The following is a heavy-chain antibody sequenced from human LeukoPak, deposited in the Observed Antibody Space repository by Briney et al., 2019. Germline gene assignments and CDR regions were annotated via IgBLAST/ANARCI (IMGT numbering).Heavy chain of an antibody. CDR2: IHPEGNEK. V-gene: IGHV3-7*04. J-gene: IGHJ4*02. D-gene: IGHD2-21*02. Sequence: GGSLRLSCTASGFTFSTYWMSWVRQAPGEGLEWVTNIHPEGNEKYHVDSVKGRFTISRDNAKNSLYLQMNSLRVEDTAVYYCARGDDFSGDYWGQGTLVTVSS. CDR3: ARGDDFSGDY. CDR1: GFTFSTYW.